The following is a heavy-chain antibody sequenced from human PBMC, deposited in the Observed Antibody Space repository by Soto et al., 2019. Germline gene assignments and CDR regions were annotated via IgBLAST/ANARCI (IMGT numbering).Heavy chain of an antibody. CDR1: GGSFSGYY. CDR3: ARGGQSKDSSGCDY. D-gene: IGHD3-22*01. V-gene: IGHV4-34*01. CDR2: INHSGST. J-gene: IGHJ4*02. Sequence: PSETLSLTCAAYGGSFSGYYWSWIRQPPGKGLEWIGEINHSGSTNYNPSLKSRVTISVDTSKNQFSLKLSSVTAADTAVYYCARGGQSKDSSGCDYWGQGTLVTVSS.